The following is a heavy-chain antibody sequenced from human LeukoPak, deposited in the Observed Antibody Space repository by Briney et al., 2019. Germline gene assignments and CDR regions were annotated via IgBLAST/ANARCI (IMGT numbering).Heavy chain of an antibody. CDR2: IKQDGSEK. Sequence: PGGSLRLSCAASGFTFSSYWMSWVRQAPGKGLEWAANIKQDGSEKYYVDSVKGRFTISRDNAKNSLYLQMNSLRAEDTAVYYCARDQGIWFGELFFNYWGQGTLVTVSS. CDR3: ARDQGIWFGELFFNY. CDR1: GFTFSSYW. D-gene: IGHD3-10*01. J-gene: IGHJ4*02. V-gene: IGHV3-7*01.